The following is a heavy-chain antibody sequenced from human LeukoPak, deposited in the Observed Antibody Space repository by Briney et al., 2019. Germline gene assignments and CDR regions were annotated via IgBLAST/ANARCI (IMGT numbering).Heavy chain of an antibody. CDR1: GYTFTSYG. J-gene: IGHJ4*02. Sequence: ASVKVSCKASGYTFTSYGISWVRQAPGQGLEWMGWISAYNGNTNYAQKLQGRVTMTTDTSTGTAYMELRSLRSDDTALYYCARVTYYFGSGRQDEFDYWGQGSLVTVSS. V-gene: IGHV1-18*01. D-gene: IGHD3-10*01. CDR2: ISAYNGNT. CDR3: ARVTYYFGSGRQDEFDY.